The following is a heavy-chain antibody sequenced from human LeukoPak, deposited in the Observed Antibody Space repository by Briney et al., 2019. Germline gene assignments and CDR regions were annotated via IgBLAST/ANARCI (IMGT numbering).Heavy chain of an antibody. CDR2: IKQDVSEK. J-gene: IGHJ4*02. V-gene: IGHV3-7*01. CDR1: GFTFSNYW. CDR3: ARDSPDSDFDY. Sequence: GGSLRLSCAASGFTFSNYWMSWVRQAPGKGLEWVANIKQDVSEKYYVVSVKGRFTIARDNAKNSLYLQMNSLRAEDTAVYYCARDSPDSDFDYWGQGTLVTVSS.